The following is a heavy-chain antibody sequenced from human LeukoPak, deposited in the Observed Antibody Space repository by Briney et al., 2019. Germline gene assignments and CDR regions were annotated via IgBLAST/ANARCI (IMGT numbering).Heavy chain of an antibody. V-gene: IGHV4-39*01. CDR3: ARHRPWGYYPEREFDP. CDR2: IYYSGST. Sequence: PSETLSLTCTVSGGSISSSSYYWGWIRQPPGKGLEWIGSIYYSGSTYYNPSLKSRVTISVDTSKNQFSLKLSSVTAADTAVYYCARHRPWGYYPEREFDPWGQGTLVTVSS. CDR1: GGSISSSSYY. J-gene: IGHJ5*02. D-gene: IGHD7-27*01.